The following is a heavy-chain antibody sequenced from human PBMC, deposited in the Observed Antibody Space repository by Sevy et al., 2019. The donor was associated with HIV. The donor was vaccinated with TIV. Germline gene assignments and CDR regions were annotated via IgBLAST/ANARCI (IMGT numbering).Heavy chain of an antibody. V-gene: IGHV4-59*01. CDR1: GGSISSYY. CDR3: ARVSDLGGGWYFFDY. J-gene: IGHJ4*02. D-gene: IGHD6-19*01. CDR2: IYYSGST. Sequence: SETLSLTCTVSGGSISSYYWSWIRQPPGKGLEWIGYIYYSGSTNYNPSLKSRVTISVDTSKNQFSLKLSSVTAADTAVYYSARVSDLGGGWYFFDYWGQGTLVTISS.